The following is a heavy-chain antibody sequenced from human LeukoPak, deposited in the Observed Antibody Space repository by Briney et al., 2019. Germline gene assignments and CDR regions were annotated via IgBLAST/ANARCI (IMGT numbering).Heavy chain of an antibody. J-gene: IGHJ4*02. V-gene: IGHV1-18*01. CDR2: INAYNGNT. CDR3: ARDYYYYGSGSYYL. Sequence: GASVKVSCKASGYTFTSYGISWVRQAPGQGLEWMGWINAYNGNTNYAQKHQGRVTMTTDTSTSTAYMELRSLRSDDTAVYYCARDYYYYGSGSYYLWGQGTLVTVSS. CDR1: GYTFTSYG. D-gene: IGHD3-10*01.